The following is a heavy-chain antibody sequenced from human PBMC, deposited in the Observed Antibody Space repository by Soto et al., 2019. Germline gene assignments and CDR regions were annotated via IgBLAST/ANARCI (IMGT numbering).Heavy chain of an antibody. V-gene: IGHV2-5*02. CDR2: IYWDDDK. Sequence: QITLKESGPTLVKPTQTLTLTCSFSGLSLSTSGEAVGWIRQPPGKALEWLALIYWDDDKLFNPTLKTRLTITKYTSKNQVVLTLTNMDPVDTATYSCAHYVSASPAGWFDPWGQGILVTVSS. CDR3: AHYVSASPAGWFDP. D-gene: IGHD3-10*01. J-gene: IGHJ5*02. CDR1: GLSLSTSGEA.